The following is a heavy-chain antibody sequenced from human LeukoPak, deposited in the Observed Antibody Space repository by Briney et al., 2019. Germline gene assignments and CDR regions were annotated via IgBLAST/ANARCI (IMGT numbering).Heavy chain of an antibody. CDR3: ARDTVYCSGGSCYGAKPGDYYYGMDV. V-gene: IGHV3-21*01. J-gene: IGHJ6*02. CDR2: ISSSSSYI. D-gene: IGHD2-15*01. Sequence: GGSLRLSCAASGFTFSSYSMNWIRQAPGKGLEWVSSISSSSSYIYYVDSVKGRFTISRDNAKNSLYLQMNSLRAEDTAVYYCARDTVYCSGGSCYGAKPGDYYYGMDVWGQGTTVTVSS. CDR1: GFTFSSYS.